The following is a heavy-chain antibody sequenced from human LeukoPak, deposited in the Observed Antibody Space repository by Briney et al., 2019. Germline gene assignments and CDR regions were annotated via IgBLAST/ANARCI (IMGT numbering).Heavy chain of an antibody. CDR1: AGSISTYY. CDR2: ISYSGST. V-gene: IGHV4-59*12. Sequence: PSETLSLTCTVSAGSISTYYWSWIRQPPGKGLELIGYISYSGSTKYNPSLKSRVTISIDTSKNQFSLKLSSVTAADTAVYYCARLKYYDSTGYSPGYYMDVWGKGITVTVSS. CDR3: ARLKYYDSTGYSPGYYMDV. J-gene: IGHJ6*03. D-gene: IGHD3-22*01.